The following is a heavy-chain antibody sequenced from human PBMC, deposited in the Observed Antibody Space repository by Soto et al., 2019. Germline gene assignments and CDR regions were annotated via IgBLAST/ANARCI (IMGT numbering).Heavy chain of an antibody. J-gene: IGHJ6*02. V-gene: IGHV3-30*18. D-gene: IGHD3-10*01. CDR3: AKDGAYYYGSGSWYGMDV. CDR2: ISYDGSNK. CDR1: GFTFSSYG. Sequence: GGSLRLSCAASGFTFSSYGMHWVRQAPGKGLEWVAVISYDGSNKYYADSVKGRFTISRDNSKNTLYLQMNSLRAEGTAVYYCAKDGAYYYGSGSWYGMDVWGQGTTVTVSS.